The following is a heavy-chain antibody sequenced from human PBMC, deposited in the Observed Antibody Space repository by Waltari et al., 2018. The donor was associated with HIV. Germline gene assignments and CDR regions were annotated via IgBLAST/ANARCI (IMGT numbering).Heavy chain of an antibody. J-gene: IGHJ6*02. V-gene: IGHV2-70*04. CDR3: ARSIAAAGTFYYGMDV. CDR1: GFSLSTSGMR. Sequence: QVTLKESGPALVKPTQTLTLTCTFSGFSLSTSGMRVSWIRQPPGKALEWLARIDWDDDKFYSTSLKTRLTISKDTSKNQVVLTMTNMDPVDTATYYCARSIAAAGTFYYGMDVWGQGTTVTVSS. D-gene: IGHD6-13*01. CDR2: IDWDDDK.